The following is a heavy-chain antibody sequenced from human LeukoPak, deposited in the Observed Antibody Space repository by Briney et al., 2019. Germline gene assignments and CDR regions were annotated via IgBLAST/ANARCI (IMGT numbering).Heavy chain of an antibody. CDR1: GYTFTDHY. V-gene: IGHV1-2*02. Sequence: ASVKVSCQALGYTFTDHYFHWLRQAPGQGIEWMGWIHPGRGDTNIAQKFQGRVSLTRDTSITTAYMELSRLRSDDTAVYYCARVRYSSSWYSFDYWGQGTLVTVSS. J-gene: IGHJ4*02. D-gene: IGHD6-13*01. CDR2: IHPGRGDT. CDR3: ARVRYSSSWYSFDY.